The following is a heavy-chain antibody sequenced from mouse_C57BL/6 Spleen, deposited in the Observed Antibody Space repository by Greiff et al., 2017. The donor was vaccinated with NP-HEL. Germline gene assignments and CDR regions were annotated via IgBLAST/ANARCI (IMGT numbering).Heavy chain of an antibody. J-gene: IGHJ2*01. CDR3: AREGGYYVNFDY. CDR1: GYSITSGYY. CDR2: LSYDGSN. V-gene: IGHV3-6*01. D-gene: IGHD2-3*01. Sequence: DVKLQESGPGLVKPSQSLSLTCSVTGYSITSGYYWNWIRQFPGNKLEWMGYLSYDGSNNYNPSLKNRTSITRDTSKNLLFLKLNSVTTEDTATYYCAREGGYYVNFDYWGQGTTLTVSS.